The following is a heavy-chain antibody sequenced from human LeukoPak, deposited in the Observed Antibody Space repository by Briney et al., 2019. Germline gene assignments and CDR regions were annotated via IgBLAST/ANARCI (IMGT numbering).Heavy chain of an antibody. CDR2: ISYDGSNK. J-gene: IGHJ4*02. V-gene: IGHV3-30*04. D-gene: IGHD1-26*01. CDR3: ARGRGSHSFDY. Sequence: GKSLRPSCAASGFTFSSYPIHWVRQAPGKGLEWVAVISYDGSNKYYADSVKGRFTISRDNSKNTLYLQMNSLRAEDTAVYYCARGRGSHSFDYWGQGTLVTVSS. CDR1: GFTFSSYP.